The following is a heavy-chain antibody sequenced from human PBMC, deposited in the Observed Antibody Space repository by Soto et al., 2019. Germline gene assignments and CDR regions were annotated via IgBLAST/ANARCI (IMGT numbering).Heavy chain of an antibody. CDR1: GFSFGNYG. V-gene: IGHV3-7*03. CDR2: IKEDGSER. J-gene: IGHJ4*02. Sequence: PGGSLRLSCAVSGFSFGNYGMSWVRQAPGKGLEWLASIKEDGSERYYLDSVKGRFTISRDNAKDSLSLQMNSLRGEDTAFYYCARDVGPVTIFGEALSGYFDFWGQGTLVTVSS. CDR3: ARDVGPVTIFGEALSGYFDF. D-gene: IGHD3-3*01.